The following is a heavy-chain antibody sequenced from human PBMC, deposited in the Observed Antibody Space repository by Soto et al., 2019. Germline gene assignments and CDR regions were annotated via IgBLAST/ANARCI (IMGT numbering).Heavy chain of an antibody. Sequence: SETLSLTCAVYGASFSGYYWSRIRQPPGKGLEWIGEINHSGSTNYSPSLKSRVTISVDTSKNQFSLKLNFVTAADTVLYYGATSDLSGPCGQGALVTVSS. V-gene: IGHV4-34*01. J-gene: IGHJ5*02. CDR2: INHSGST. CDR1: GASFSGYY. CDR3: ATSDLSGP.